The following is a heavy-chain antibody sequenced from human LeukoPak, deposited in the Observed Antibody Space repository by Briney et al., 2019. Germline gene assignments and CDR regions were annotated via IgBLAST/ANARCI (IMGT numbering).Heavy chain of an antibody. Sequence: SETLSLTCTVSGRSISNYYWSWIRQPPGKGLEWIGYIYDTGSTNYNPSLKSRVTISVETSKNQFSLKLSSVTAADTAVYYCARHLKYTNWYFDLWGRGTLVTVS. CDR3: ARHLKYTNWYFDL. CDR1: GRSISNYY. V-gene: IGHV4-59*08. J-gene: IGHJ2*01. D-gene: IGHD5-18*01. CDR2: IYDTGST.